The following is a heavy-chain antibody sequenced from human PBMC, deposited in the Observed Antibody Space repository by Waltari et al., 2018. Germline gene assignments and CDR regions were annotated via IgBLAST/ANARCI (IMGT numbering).Heavy chain of an antibody. CDR2: IYYSGNT. D-gene: IGHD4-4*01. J-gene: IGHJ5*02. CDR3: ARRMTTQLIGGFDP. Sequence: QLQLQESGSGLVKPSQNLSLTCAASGDSISSGGYSWSWIRQPPGKGLERIGYIYYSGNTYYKPSLKSRVTISLDRSKNQFSLRLNSVTAADTAVYYCARRMTTQLIGGFDPWGQGTLVTVSS. CDR1: GDSISSGGYS. V-gene: IGHV4-30-2*01.